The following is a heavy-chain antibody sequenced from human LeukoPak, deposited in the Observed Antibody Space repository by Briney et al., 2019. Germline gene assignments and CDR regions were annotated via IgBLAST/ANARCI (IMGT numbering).Heavy chain of an antibody. CDR3: ARLIHQKWELPGKWFDP. J-gene: IGHJ5*02. CDR2: VSAYNGHT. CDR1: GYTFNSYG. Sequence: ASVKVSCKASGYTFNSYGISWVRQAPGQGLEWMGWVSAYNGHTNYAQKFQGRVTMTTDTSTSTASMELRSLRSDDTAVYYCARLIHQKWELPGKWFDPWGQGTLVTVSS. D-gene: IGHD1-26*01. V-gene: IGHV1-18*01.